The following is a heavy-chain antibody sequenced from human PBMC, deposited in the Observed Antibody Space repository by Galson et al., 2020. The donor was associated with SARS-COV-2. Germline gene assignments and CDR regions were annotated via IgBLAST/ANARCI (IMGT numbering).Heavy chain of an antibody. Sequence: GESLKISCKASGYTFTRYGISWVRQAPGQGLEWLGWISTYNGNTNYAQILQGRVTMTTDSSTSTAYMERRSLRSDDTAVYYCARGGGLTNPFFDYWGQGTLVTVSS. CDR1: GYTFTRYG. CDR3: ARGGGLTNPFFDY. J-gene: IGHJ4*02. D-gene: IGHD3-16*01. V-gene: IGHV1-18*01. CDR2: ISTYNGNT.